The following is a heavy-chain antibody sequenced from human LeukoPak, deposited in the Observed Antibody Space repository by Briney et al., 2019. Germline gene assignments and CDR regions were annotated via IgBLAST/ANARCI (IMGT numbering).Heavy chain of an antibody. Sequence: PGGSLRLSCAASGFTFSGSAIHWVRQASGKGLEWVGRIRSKANTYATAYTASVRGRFSISRDDSKKTAYLQMNSLKVEDTAVYYCTRLLVAGFDYWGQGTLVTVSS. CDR1: GFTFSGSA. CDR3: TRLLVAGFDY. D-gene: IGHD2-15*01. J-gene: IGHJ4*02. CDR2: IRSKANTYAT. V-gene: IGHV3-73*01.